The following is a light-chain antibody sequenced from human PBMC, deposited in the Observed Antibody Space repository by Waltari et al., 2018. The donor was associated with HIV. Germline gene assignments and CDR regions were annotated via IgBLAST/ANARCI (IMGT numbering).Light chain of an antibody. CDR2: EDT. V-gene: IGLV3-10*01. J-gene: IGLJ1*01. CDR3: YSKDSSGDLFV. Sequence: TLTPRVAVSPGQTARITCSGDALPQKYAYWYQQKSGQAPVLVIFEDTKRPSGIPDRFSGSSSGAMATLTISGAQVEDEADYFCYSKDSSGDLFVFGSGTKVTVL. CDR1: ALPQKY.